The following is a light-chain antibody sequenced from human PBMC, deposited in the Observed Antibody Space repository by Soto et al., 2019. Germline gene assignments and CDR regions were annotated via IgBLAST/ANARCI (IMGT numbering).Light chain of an antibody. CDR1: QSVSSN. Sequence: EIVMTQSPATLSVSPGERATLSCRASQSVSSNLAWYQQKPGQAPRLLIYGASTRATGIPARFSGSGSGTKFTLTISSLQSEDFAVYYCQQYNNWPPRRTFGQGTKV. CDR2: GAS. V-gene: IGKV3-15*01. CDR3: QQYNNWPPRRT. J-gene: IGKJ1*01.